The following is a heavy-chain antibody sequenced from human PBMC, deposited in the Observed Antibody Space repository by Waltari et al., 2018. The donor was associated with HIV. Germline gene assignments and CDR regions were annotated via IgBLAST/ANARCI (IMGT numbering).Heavy chain of an antibody. D-gene: IGHD3-22*01. CDR1: GGSISSSSYY. CDR2: IYYSGST. CDR3: ARHRRYYDSSGYYYYYFDY. J-gene: IGHJ4*02. Sequence: QLQLQESGPGMVKPSETLSLTCTVSGGSISSSSYYWGWIRQPPGKGLEWFGSIYYSGSTYYNPSLKSRVTISVDTSKNQCSLKLSSLTAADTAVYYCARHRRYYDSSGYYYYYFDYWGQGTLVTVSS. V-gene: IGHV4-39*01.